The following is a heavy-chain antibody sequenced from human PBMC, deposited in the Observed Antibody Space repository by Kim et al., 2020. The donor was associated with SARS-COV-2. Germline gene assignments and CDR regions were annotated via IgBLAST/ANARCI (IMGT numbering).Heavy chain of an antibody. CDR2: IIPIFGTA. Sequence: SVKVSCKASGGTFSSYAISWVRQAPGQGLEWMGGIIPIFGTANYAQKFQGRVTITADESTSTAYMELSSLRSEDTAVYYCARDFSPFHYCSGGSCYGPVNIWGQGTMVTVSS. D-gene: IGHD2-15*01. CDR3: ARDFSPFHYCSGGSCYGPVNI. CDR1: GGTFSSYA. V-gene: IGHV1-69*13. J-gene: IGHJ3*02.